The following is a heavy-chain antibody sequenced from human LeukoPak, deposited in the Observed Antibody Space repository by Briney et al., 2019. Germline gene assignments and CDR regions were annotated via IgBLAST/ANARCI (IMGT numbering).Heavy chain of an antibody. CDR2: MNPNSGNT. CDR3: ARVYKLCSGGSCYPPGY. J-gene: IGHJ4*02. Sequence: ASVKVSCKASGYTFTSYDINWVRQATGQGLEWMGWMNPNSGNTGYAQKFQGGVTMTRNTSISTAYMELSSLRSEDTAVYYCARVYKLCSGGSCYPPGYWGQGTLVTVSS. V-gene: IGHV1-8*01. CDR1: GYTFTSYD. D-gene: IGHD2-15*01.